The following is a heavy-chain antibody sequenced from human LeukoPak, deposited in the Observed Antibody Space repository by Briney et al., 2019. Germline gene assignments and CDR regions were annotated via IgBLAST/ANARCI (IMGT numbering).Heavy chain of an antibody. CDR2: ISSRTGTI. D-gene: IGHD4-11*01. CDR1: GFDFSRIT. V-gene: IGHV3-48*04. Sequence: GSLRLSCAASGFDFSRITMNWVRQAPGKELEWISYISSRTGTIYYADSVKGRFTVSRDDAKNSLYLQMNSLRAEDTAVYYCARGSYSKGGNDYWGQGTLVTVSS. CDR3: ARGSYSKGGNDY. J-gene: IGHJ4*02.